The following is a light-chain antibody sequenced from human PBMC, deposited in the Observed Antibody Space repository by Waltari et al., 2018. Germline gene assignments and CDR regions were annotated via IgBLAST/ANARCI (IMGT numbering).Light chain of an antibody. CDR3: CSYVRNVTWV. CDR2: EDS. V-gene: IGLV2-23*01. CDR1: STDVGGYSL. J-gene: IGLJ3*02. Sequence: QSALTQPASVPGSLGQSITLPCIGPSTDVGGYSLFPWYQQHPGKAPKLMIYEDSKRPAGVSNRLSGLKTGNTASLTISGLQAEDEADYYCCSYVRNVTWVFGGGTKLTVL.